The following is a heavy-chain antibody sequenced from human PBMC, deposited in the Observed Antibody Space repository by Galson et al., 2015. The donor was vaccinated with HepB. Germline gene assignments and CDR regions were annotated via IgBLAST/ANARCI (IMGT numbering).Heavy chain of an antibody. J-gene: IGHJ4*02. D-gene: IGHD4-11*01. CDR1: GGSISSYY. V-gene: IGHV4-59*01. Sequence: SETLSLTCTVSGGSISSYYWSWIRQPPGKGLEWIGYIYYTGSSNYNPSLQNRVTMSMDTSTNQFSLNLTSVTAADTAVYFCARSFPYSDYIDYWGQGILVTVS. CDR3: ARSFPYSDYIDY. CDR2: IYYTGSS.